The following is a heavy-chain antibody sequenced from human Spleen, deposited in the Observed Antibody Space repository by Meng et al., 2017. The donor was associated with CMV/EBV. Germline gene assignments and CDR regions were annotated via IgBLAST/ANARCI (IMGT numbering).Heavy chain of an antibody. CDR3: ARAPDIVVVPAAKGVWFDP. J-gene: IGHJ5*02. D-gene: IGHD2-2*01. Sequence: RGGYYWSWSRQHPGKSLEWIGYIYYSGSTYYNPSLKSRVTISVDTSKNQFSLKLSSVTAADTAVYYCARAPDIVVVPAAKGVWFDPWGQGTLVTVSS. CDR1: RGGYY. CDR2: IYYSGST. V-gene: IGHV4-31*02.